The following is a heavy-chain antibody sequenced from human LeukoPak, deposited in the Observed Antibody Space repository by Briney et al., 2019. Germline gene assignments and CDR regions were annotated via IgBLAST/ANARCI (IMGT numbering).Heavy chain of an antibody. V-gene: IGHV4-31*03. J-gene: IGHJ5*02. CDR2: IYYSGST. D-gene: IGHD2-2*01. CDR1: GGSISSGGYY. CDR3: AVVPAALRGRWWFDP. Sequence: SQTLSLTCTVSGGSISSGGYYWSWIRQHPGKGLEWIGYIYYSGSTYYNPSLKSRVTISVDTSKNQFSLKLSSVTAADTAVYYCAVVPAALRGRWWFDPWGQGTLVTVSS.